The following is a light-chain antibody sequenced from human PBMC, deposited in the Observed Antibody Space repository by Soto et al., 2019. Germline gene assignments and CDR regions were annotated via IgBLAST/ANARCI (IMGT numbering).Light chain of an antibody. CDR2: SAS. CDR1: QSISTE. Sequence: EIVMTQSPAPLSVSPGERATLSCRASQSISTELAWYQQKPGQPPRLLIYSASTRATGVPARFTGSGSGSEVALTISGLQSEDFAVYYCQQGHNWPLTFGQGTRLEI. V-gene: IGKV3-15*01. CDR3: QQGHNWPLT. J-gene: IGKJ2*01.